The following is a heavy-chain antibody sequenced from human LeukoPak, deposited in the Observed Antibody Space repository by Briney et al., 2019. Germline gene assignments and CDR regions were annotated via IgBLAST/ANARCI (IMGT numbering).Heavy chain of an antibody. Sequence: GGSLRLPCAASGFTFSSYAMSWVRQAPGKGLEWVSGISGSGGSTYYADSAKGRFTISRDNSKNTLYLQMNSLRAEDTAVYYCAKANGYCSSTSCYYFWYFQHWGQGTLVTVSS. V-gene: IGHV3-23*01. CDR3: AKANGYCSSTSCYYFWYFQH. D-gene: IGHD2-2*01. CDR2: ISGSGGST. CDR1: GFTFSSYA. J-gene: IGHJ1*01.